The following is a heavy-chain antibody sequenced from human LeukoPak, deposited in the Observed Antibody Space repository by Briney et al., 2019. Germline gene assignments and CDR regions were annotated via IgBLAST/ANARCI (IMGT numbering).Heavy chain of an antibody. Sequence: GGSLRLSCAASGFTFSDYYMSWIRQAPGKGLEWVSYISSSGSTIYYADSVKGRFTISRDNAKNSLYLQMNSLRAEDTAVYYCAREVQGYYDFWNGYYPNWFDPWGQGTLVTVSS. D-gene: IGHD3-3*01. CDR1: GFTFSDYY. J-gene: IGHJ5*02. CDR2: ISSSGSTI. CDR3: AREVQGYYDFWNGYYPNWFDP. V-gene: IGHV3-11*04.